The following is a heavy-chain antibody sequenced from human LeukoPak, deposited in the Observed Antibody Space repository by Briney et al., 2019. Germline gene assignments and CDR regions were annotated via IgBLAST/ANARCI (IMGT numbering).Heavy chain of an antibody. CDR2: IFYSGST. J-gene: IGHJ6*02. Sequence: SETLSLTCTVSGGSISSYYWSWIRQPPGKGLEWIGYIFYSGSTNYNPSLKSRVTTSVDTSKNQFSLKVSSVTAADTAVYYCARVPYYYYYGMDVWGQGITVTVSS. CDR3: ARVPYYYYYGMDV. V-gene: IGHV4-59*01. CDR1: GGSISSYY.